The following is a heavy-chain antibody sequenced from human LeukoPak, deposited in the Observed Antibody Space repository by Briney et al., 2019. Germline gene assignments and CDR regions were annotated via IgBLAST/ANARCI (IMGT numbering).Heavy chain of an antibody. J-gene: IGHJ3*02. V-gene: IGHV3-48*02. Sequence: GGSLRLSCTASGFTFSTFGMSWVRQAPGKGLEWVSYITTSSSTIYYADSVRGRFTISRDNAKNSLYLQMNRLRDEDSAVYYCTRDWGRFDIWGQGTMVTVSS. CDR3: TRDWGRFDI. CDR1: GFTFSTFG. CDR2: ITTSSSTI. D-gene: IGHD3-16*01.